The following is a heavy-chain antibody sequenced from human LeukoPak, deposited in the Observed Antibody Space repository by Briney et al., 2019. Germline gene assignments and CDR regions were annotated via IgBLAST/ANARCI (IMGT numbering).Heavy chain of an antibody. CDR3: ARSKTSGYKDYFDY. CDR2: ISSSGSTI. V-gene: IGHV3-48*03. J-gene: IGHJ4*02. CDR1: GFTFSSYE. D-gene: IGHD5-12*01. Sequence: GGSLRLSCAASGFTFSSYEMNWVRQAPGKGLEWVSYISSSGSTIYYADSVKSRFTISRDNAKNSLYLQMNSLRAEDTAVYYCARSKTSGYKDYFDYWGQGTLVTVSS.